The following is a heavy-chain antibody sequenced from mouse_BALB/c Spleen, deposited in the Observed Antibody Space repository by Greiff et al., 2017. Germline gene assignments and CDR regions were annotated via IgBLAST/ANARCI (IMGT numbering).Heavy chain of an antibody. CDR3: TRGGWAWFAY. CDR2: INPSNGGT. CDR1: GYTFTSYY. V-gene: IGHV1S81*02. J-gene: IGHJ3*01. D-gene: IGHD3-2*02. Sequence: VQLQQSGAELVKPGASVKLSCKASGYTFTSYYMYWVKQRPGQGLEWIGEINPSNGGTNFNEKFKSKATLTVDKSSSTAYMQLSSLTSEDSAVYYCTRGGWAWFAYWGQGTLVTVSA.